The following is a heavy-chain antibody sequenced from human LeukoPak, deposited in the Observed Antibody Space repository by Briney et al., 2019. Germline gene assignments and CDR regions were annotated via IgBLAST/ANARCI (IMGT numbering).Heavy chain of an antibody. V-gene: IGHV3-30*04. D-gene: IGHD6-6*01. CDR3: AKDLRGIAARPDY. CDR2: ISYDGSNK. J-gene: IGHJ4*02. CDR1: GFTFSSYA. Sequence: GGSLRLSCAASGFTFSSYAMHWVHQAPGKGLEWVAVISYDGSNKYYADSVKGRFTISRDNSKNTLYLQMNSLRAEDTAVYYCAKDLRGIAARPDYWGQGTLVTVSS.